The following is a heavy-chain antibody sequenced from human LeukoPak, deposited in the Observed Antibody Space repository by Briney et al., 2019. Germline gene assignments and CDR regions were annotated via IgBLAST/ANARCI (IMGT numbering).Heavy chain of an antibody. D-gene: IGHD3-22*01. V-gene: IGHV1-2*02. Sequence: ASVKVSCKASGYTFTGYYMHWVRQAPGQGLEWMGWINPNSGGTNYAQKFQGRVTMTRDTSISTAYMELSRLRSDDTAVYYCARGQADSSGYYYDAFDIWGQGTMVTVSS. J-gene: IGHJ3*02. CDR3: ARGQADSSGYYYDAFDI. CDR2: INPNSGGT. CDR1: GYTFTGYY.